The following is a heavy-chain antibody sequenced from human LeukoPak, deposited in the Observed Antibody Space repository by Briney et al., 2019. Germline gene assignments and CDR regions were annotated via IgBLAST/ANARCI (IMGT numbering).Heavy chain of an antibody. D-gene: IGHD3-10*01. Sequence: SETLSLTCTVSGGSISTYYWSWIRQPPGKGLEWIGYIYYSGSTNYNPSLKSRVTISIDTSKNQFSLKLNSVAAADTAVYYCARDRGAYGMDVWGQGTTVTVSS. V-gene: IGHV4-59*01. CDR1: GGSISTYY. CDR2: IYYSGST. J-gene: IGHJ6*02. CDR3: ARDRGAYGMDV.